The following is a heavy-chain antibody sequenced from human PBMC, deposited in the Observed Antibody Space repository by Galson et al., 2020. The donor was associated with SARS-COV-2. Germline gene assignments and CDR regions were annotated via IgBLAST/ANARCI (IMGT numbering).Heavy chain of an antibody. CDR2: IKHSGTT. D-gene: IGHD3-9*01. J-gene: IGHJ3*02. CDR3: ARAPDVDILTGDYADGFEI. V-gene: IGHV4-34*01. CDR1: SGSFSGYC. Sequence: SETLSLTCAVYSGSFSGYCWSWIRQPPGKGLEWIGEIKHSGTTNYNPSLKSRITMSVDMSKNQFSLKLSSVTAADTAVYYCARAPDVDILTGDYADGFEIWGQGTMVTVSS.